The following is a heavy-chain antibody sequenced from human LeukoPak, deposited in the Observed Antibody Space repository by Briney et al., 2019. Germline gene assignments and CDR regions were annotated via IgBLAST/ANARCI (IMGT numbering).Heavy chain of an antibody. J-gene: IGHJ4*02. CDR3: AREQLGPETQFDY. Sequence: SETLSLTCAVSGGSISSSNWWSWVRQPPGKGLEWIGEIYHSGSTNYNPFLKSRVTISVDKSKNQFSLKLSSVTAADTAVYYCAREQLGPETQFDYWGQGTLVTVSS. V-gene: IGHV4-4*02. CDR1: GGSISSSNW. CDR2: IYHSGST. D-gene: IGHD6-13*01.